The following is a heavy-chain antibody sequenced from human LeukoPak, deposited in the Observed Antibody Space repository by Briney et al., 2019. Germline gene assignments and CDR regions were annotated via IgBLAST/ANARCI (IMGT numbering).Heavy chain of an antibody. Sequence: ASVKVSCKASGYTFTSYGISWVRQAPGQGLEWMGWISAYNGNTNYAQKLQGRVTMTTDTSTSTAYMELRSLRSDDTAVYYCARSNNGDYYDSSGYYSDYFDYWGQEPWSPSPQ. CDR2: ISAYNGNT. J-gene: IGHJ4*01. V-gene: IGHV1-18*01. CDR1: GYTFTSYG. CDR3: ARSNNGDYYDSSGYYSDYFDY. D-gene: IGHD3-22*01.